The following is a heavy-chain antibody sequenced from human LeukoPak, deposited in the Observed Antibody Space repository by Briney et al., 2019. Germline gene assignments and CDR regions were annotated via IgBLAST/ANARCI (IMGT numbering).Heavy chain of an antibody. CDR2: ISYDGSNT. J-gene: IGHJ4*02. CDR1: EFSFSTYA. V-gene: IGHV3-30*04. Sequence: PGRSLRLSCAASEFSFSTYAMHWVRQAPGKGLDWVALISYDGSNTFYADSVKGRFTISRDNSKDTLYLQMNSLRPEDTAIYYCARERPGLLLPDYWGQGTQVTASS. D-gene: IGHD2-21*01. CDR3: ARERPGLLLPDY.